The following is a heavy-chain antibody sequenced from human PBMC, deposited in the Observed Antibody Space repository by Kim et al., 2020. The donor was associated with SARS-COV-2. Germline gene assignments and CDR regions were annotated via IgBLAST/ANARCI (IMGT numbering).Heavy chain of an antibody. CDR3: ARARGGTMIVVVIGAFYI. CDR1: GGSISSGGFY. Sequence: SETLSLTCTVSGGSISSGGFYWSWIRQHPGKGLEWIGYIYYSGSTYYNPSLKSRVTISVDTSKNQFSLKLSSVTAADTAVYYCARARGGTMIVVVIGAFYIWGQGTMVTVSS. D-gene: IGHD3-22*01. J-gene: IGHJ3*02. CDR2: IYYSGST. V-gene: IGHV4-31*03.